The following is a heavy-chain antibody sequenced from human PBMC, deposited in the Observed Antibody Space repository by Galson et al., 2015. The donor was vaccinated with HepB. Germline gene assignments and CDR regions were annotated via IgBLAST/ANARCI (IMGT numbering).Heavy chain of an antibody. Sequence: VRQAPGKGLEWVAVIWYDGSNKYYADSVKGRFTISRDNSKNTLYLQMNSLRAEDTAVYYCARVAPGATIGVGYYYYMDVWGKGTTVTVSS. CDR2: IWYDGSNK. J-gene: IGHJ6*03. D-gene: IGHD5-12*01. V-gene: IGHV3-33*01. CDR3: ARVAPGATIGVGYYYYMDV.